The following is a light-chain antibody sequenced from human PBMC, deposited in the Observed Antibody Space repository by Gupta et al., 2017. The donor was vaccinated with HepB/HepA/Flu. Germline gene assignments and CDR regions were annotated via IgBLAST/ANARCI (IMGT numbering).Light chain of an antibody. Sequence: DIQMTHSPSSLSASVGDRVTITCRASQSISSYLNWYQQKPGKAPKLLIYAASSLQSGVPSRFSGSGSGTDFTLTISSLQPEDFATYYCQQGYSTPYTFGQGTKMEIK. CDR1: QSISSY. CDR2: AAS. CDR3: QQGYSTPYT. V-gene: IGKV1-39*01. J-gene: IGKJ2*01.